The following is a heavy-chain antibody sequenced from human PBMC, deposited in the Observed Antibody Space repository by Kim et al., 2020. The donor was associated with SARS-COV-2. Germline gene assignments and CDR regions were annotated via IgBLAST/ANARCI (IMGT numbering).Heavy chain of an antibody. D-gene: IGHD2-15*01. Sequence: GGSLRLSCAASGFTFDDYAMHWVRQAPGKGLEWVSGISWNSGSIGYADSVKGRFTISRDNAKNSLYLQMNSLRAEDTALYYCAKSPHSDCSGGSCYNYYYYGMNVWGQGTMVTVYS. J-gene: IGHJ6*02. V-gene: IGHV3-9*01. CDR1: GFTFDDYA. CDR2: ISWNSGSI. CDR3: AKSPHSDCSGGSCYNYYYYGMNV.